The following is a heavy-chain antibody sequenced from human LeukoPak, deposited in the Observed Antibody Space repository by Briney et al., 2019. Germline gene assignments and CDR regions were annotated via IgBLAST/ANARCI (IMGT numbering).Heavy chain of an antibody. CDR2: ISSSGSYI. CDR1: GFTFSGYS. V-gene: IGHV3-21*04. CDR3: AKDRSIAVADGNDY. J-gene: IGHJ4*02. D-gene: IGHD6-19*01. Sequence: GGSLRLSCAASGFTFSGYSMNWVRQAPGKGLEWVSSISSSGSYIYHADSVKGRFTISRDNAKNTLYLQMNSLRAEDTAVYYCAKDRSIAVADGNDYWGQGTLVTVSS.